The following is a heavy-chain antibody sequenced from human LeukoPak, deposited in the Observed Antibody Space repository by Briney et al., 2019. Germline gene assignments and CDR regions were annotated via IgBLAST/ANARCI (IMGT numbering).Heavy chain of an antibody. D-gene: IGHD4-23*01. Sequence: GGSLRLSCAASGFAFSTNWMHWVRQAPGKGLVWVSHISTDARTITYADFVKGRFTISRDNAKETLFLQMNSLTAEDTAVYYCLTIVETPIDAFDIWGQGAMVTVSS. CDR3: LTIVETPIDAFDI. CDR1: GFAFSTNW. J-gene: IGHJ3*02. CDR2: ISTDARTI. V-gene: IGHV3-74*01.